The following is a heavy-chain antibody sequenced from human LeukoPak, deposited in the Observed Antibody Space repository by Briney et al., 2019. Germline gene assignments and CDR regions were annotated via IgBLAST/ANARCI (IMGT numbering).Heavy chain of an antibody. J-gene: IGHJ6*03. Sequence: PSEALSLTCTVSGGSISSYYWSWIRQPAGKGLEWIGRIYTSGSTNYNPSLKSRVTISVDTSKNQFSLKLSSVTAADTAVYYCVRDTGWTVLSGYFPSDYYYYMDVWGKGTTVTVSS. CDR3: VRDTGWTVLSGYFPSDYYYYMDV. D-gene: IGHD3-3*01. V-gene: IGHV4-4*07. CDR2: IYTSGST. CDR1: GGSISSYY.